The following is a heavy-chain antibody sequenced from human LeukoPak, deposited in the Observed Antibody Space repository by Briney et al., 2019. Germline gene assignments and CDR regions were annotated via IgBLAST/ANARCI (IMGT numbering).Heavy chain of an antibody. Sequence: ASVKVSCKASGYTFTSYYMHWVRQAPGQGLEWMGIINPSGGSTSYAQKFQGRVTMTRDMSTSTVYMELSSLRSEDTAVYYCARANSPYDFWSGYYDPNDAFDIWGQGTMVTVSS. D-gene: IGHD3-3*01. J-gene: IGHJ3*02. CDR3: ARANSPYDFWSGYYDPNDAFDI. V-gene: IGHV1-46*01. CDR1: GYTFTSYY. CDR2: INPSGGST.